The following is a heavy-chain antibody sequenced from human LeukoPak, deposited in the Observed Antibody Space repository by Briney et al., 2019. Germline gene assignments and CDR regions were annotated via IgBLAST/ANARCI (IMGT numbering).Heavy chain of an antibody. CDR1: GFTFSGHW. Sequence: PGGSLRLSCAASGFTFSGHWMSWVRQAPGKGLEWVANINQGGSDKYYVDSVKGRFTISRDNANNLLYLQMNSLRGEDTAVYYCATSVTRRRLDWFIDLWGRGTLVSVSS. V-gene: IGHV3-7*01. D-gene: IGHD4-17*01. CDR3: ATSVTRRRLDWFIDL. J-gene: IGHJ2*01. CDR2: INQGGSDK.